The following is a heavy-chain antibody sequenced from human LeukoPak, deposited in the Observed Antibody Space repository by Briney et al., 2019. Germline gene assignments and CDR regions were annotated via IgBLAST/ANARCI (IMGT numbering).Heavy chain of an antibody. J-gene: IGHJ2*01. CDR2: IYYSGST. V-gene: IGHV4-39*07. CDR3: ARDLVSHFDL. Sequence: TSETLSLTCTVSGGSISSSSYYWGWIRQPPGKGLEWIGSIYYSGSTYYNPSLKSRVTISVDTSKNQFSLKLSSVTAADTAVYYCARDLVSHFDLWGRGTLVTVSS. CDR1: GGSISSSSYY. D-gene: IGHD2-8*02.